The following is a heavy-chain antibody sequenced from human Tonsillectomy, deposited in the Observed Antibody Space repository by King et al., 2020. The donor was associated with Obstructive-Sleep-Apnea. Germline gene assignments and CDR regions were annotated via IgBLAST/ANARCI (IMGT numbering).Heavy chain of an antibody. Sequence: VQLVESGAEVKKPGASVKVSCKASGYTFTGYYMHWVRQAPGQGLEWMGWINPNSGGTNYGQKFQGRVTMTRDTSISTAYMELSRLRAYDTAIYYCARGSYGFKQHNWFDPWGQGTLVTVSS. J-gene: IGHJ5*02. CDR1: GYTFTGYY. CDR3: ARGSYGFKQHNWFDP. D-gene: IGHD5-18*01. V-gene: IGHV1-2*02. CDR2: INPNSGGT.